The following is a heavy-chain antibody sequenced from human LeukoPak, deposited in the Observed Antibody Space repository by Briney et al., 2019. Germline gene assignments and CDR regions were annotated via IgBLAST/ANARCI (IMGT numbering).Heavy chain of an antibody. CDR2: IIPILGIA. D-gene: IGHD3-10*01. J-gene: IGHJ5*02. CDR1: GGTFSSYA. CDR3: ARGFRSGIRFDP. V-gene: IGHV1-69*04. Sequence: SVKVSCKASGGTFSSYAISWVRQAPGQGLEWMGRIIPILGIANYAQEFQGRVTITADKSTSTAYMELSSLRSEDTAVYYCARGFRSGIRFDPRGQGTLVTVSS.